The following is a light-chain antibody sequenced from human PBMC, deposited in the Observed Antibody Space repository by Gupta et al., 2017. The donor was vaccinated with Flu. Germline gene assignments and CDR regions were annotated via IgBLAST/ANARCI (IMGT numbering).Light chain of an antibody. Sequence: NCKSSQSVLYSSNNRNYLAWYQQKPGQPPKLLIYWASTRESGVPDRFSGSGSGTDFTLIISSLQAEDVAVYYCQQYYSTPLTFGGGTKVEIK. CDR1: QSVLYSSNNRNY. CDR3: QQYYSTPLT. CDR2: WAS. J-gene: IGKJ4*01. V-gene: IGKV4-1*01.